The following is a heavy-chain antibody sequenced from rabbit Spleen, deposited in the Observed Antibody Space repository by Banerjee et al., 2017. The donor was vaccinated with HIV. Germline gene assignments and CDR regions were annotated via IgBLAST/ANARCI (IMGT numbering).Heavy chain of an antibody. CDR1: FSFSNKDV. D-gene: IGHD1-1*01. J-gene: IGHJ4*01. V-gene: IGHV1S40*01. Sequence: FSFSNKDVMCWVRQAPGKGLEWIACINIVTGKSVYASWAKGRFTMSRTSSTTVTLQMTSLTAADTAIYFCARDLVAVIGWNFNLWGPGTLVTVS. CDR2: INIVTGKS. CDR3: ARDLVAVIGWNFNL.